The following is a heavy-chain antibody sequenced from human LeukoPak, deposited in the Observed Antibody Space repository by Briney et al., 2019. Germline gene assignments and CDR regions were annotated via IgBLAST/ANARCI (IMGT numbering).Heavy chain of an antibody. CDR3: ARVCWSGGSCDTFDY. D-gene: IGHD2-15*01. CDR1: GYTFTSYY. Sequence: ASVKVSCKASGYTFTSYYMHWVRQAPGQGLEWMGIINPSGGSTSYAQKFQGRVTMTRDTSTSTVYMELSSLRSEDTAVYYCARVCWSGGSCDTFDYWGQGTLVTVSS. CDR2: INPSGGST. V-gene: IGHV1-46*01. J-gene: IGHJ4*02.